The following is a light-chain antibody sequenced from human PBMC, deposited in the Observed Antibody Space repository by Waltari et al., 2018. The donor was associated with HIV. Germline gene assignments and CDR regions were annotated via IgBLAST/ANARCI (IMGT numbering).Light chain of an antibody. J-gene: IGLJ2*01. CDR2: GKN. CDR3: SSRDNSGNHVV. Sequence: SSELTQDPAVSVALGQTVRLTCQGDTLRNYYATWYQQKPGQAPLLVMYGKNNRPSVIPDRFSGSTSGNTASLTITGTQAEDEADYYCSSRDNSGNHVVFGGGTKLTVL. CDR1: TLRNYY. V-gene: IGLV3-19*01.